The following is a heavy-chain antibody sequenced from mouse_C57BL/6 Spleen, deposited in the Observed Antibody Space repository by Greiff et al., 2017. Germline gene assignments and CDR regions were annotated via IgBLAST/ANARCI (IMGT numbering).Heavy chain of an antibody. CDR1: GFTFSDYG. Sequence: DVLLVESGGGLVKPGGSLKLSCAASGFTFSDYGMHWVRQAPEKGLEWVAYISSGSSTIYYADTVKGRFTISRDNAKTTLCLQMTSLRSEDTAMYYCAREGYYVGDWGQGRTLTVSS. CDR2: ISSGSSTI. V-gene: IGHV5-17*01. CDR3: AREGYYVGD. J-gene: IGHJ2*01.